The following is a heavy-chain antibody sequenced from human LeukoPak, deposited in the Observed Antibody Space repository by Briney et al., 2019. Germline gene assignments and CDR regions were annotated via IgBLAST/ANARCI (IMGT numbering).Heavy chain of an antibody. V-gene: IGHV3-48*03. Sequence: GGSLRLSCAASGFTFSSYEMNWVRQAPGKGLEWVSYISSSGSTIYYADSVKGRFTISRDNAKNSLYLQMNSLRAEDTAVYYCARGTYYYDSSGLGAFDIWGQGTMVTVSS. J-gene: IGHJ3*02. CDR1: GFTFSSYE. CDR3: ARGTYYYDSSGLGAFDI. D-gene: IGHD3-22*01. CDR2: ISSSGSTI.